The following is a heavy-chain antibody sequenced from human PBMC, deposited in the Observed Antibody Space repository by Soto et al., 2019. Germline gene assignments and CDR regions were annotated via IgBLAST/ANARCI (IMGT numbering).Heavy chain of an antibody. CDR2: ISAYNGNT. V-gene: IGHV1-18*01. CDR3: ARERRGSYHSYYYSYGMDV. CDR1: GYTFNSYG. J-gene: IGHJ6*02. Sequence: QVQLVQSGAEVKKPGASVTVSCKASGYTFNSYGISWVRKAPGQGLEWMGWISAYNGNTNYAQKLQGRVTMTTDTSTSTVYMELRSLRSDDTAVYYCARERRGSYHSYYYSYGMDVWGQGTTVTVSS. D-gene: IGHD1-26*01.